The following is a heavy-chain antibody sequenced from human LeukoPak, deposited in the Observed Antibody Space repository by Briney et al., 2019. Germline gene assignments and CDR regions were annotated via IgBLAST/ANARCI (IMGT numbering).Heavy chain of an antibody. CDR2: IIPIFGTA. J-gene: IGHJ6*03. V-gene: IGHV1-69*05. Sequence: ASVKVSCKASGGTFSSYAISWVRQPPGQGLEWMGGIIPIFGTANYAQKFQGRVTITTDESTSTAYMELSSLRSEDTAVYYCARGAGYCSSTSCPMYYYMDVWGKGTTVTVSS. CDR3: ARGAGYCSSTSCPMYYYMDV. D-gene: IGHD2-2*01. CDR1: GGTFSSYA.